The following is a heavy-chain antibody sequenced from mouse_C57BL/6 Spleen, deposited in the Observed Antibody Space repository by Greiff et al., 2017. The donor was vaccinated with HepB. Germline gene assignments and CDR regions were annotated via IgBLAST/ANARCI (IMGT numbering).Heavy chain of an antibody. D-gene: IGHD2-3*01. V-gene: IGHV1-52*01. CDR2: IDPSDSET. CDR1: GYTFTSYW. J-gene: IGHJ1*03. CDR3: AREDDGYYGYFDV. Sequence: VQLQQPGAELVRPGSSVKLSCKASGYTFTSYWMHWVKQRPIQGLEWIGNIDPSDSETHYNQKFKDKATLTVDKSSSTAYMQLSSLTSEDSAVYYCAREDDGYYGYFDVWGTGTTVTVSS.